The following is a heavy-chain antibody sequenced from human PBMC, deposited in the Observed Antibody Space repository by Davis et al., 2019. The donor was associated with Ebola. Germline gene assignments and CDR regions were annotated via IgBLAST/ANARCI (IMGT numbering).Heavy chain of an antibody. CDR3: ARVFPRGYSYGYGRYFDY. CDR1: DYSFTSYA. V-gene: IGHV7-4-1*02. Sequence: ASVKVSCKASDYSFTSYAMNWVRQAPGQGLEWMGWINTNTGNPTYAQGFTGRFVFSLDTSVSTAYLQISSLKAEDTAVYYCARVFPRGYSYGYGRYFDYWGQGTLVTVSS. CDR2: INTNTGNP. J-gene: IGHJ4*02. D-gene: IGHD5-18*01.